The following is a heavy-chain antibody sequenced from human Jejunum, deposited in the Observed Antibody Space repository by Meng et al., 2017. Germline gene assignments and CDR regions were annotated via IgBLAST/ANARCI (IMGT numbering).Heavy chain of an antibody. Sequence: QVQLRQSGPGLVKPSQPLSLTCAISGDSVSSNRALWHWVRQSPSRGLEWLGQTYYRSEWQNHYGVSVKSRIIINADTSRNQFSLNLNSVTPEDTAVYYCTTWYGEYWGQGTLVTVSS. CDR3: TTWYGEY. CDR1: GDSVSSNRAL. J-gene: IGHJ4*02. D-gene: IGHD3-10*01. CDR2: TYYRSEWQN. V-gene: IGHV6-1*01.